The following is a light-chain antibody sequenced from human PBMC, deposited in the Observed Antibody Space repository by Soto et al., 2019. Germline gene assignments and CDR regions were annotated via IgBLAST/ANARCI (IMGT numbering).Light chain of an antibody. Sequence: IVMTQSPATLSVSPGEGVTLSCRASENVGTNLAWYQQKPGQAPRLLIYGSSTRATGIPATFSGSGSGTEFTLTISSLQYADSAIYYCQQYNNWGLSFGGGTKVEIK. J-gene: IGKJ4*01. CDR3: QQYNNWGLS. CDR2: GSS. V-gene: IGKV3D-15*01. CDR1: ENVGTN.